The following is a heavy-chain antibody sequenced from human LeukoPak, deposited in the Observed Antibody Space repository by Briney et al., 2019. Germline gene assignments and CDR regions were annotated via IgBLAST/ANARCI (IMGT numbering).Heavy chain of an antibody. J-gene: IGHJ5*02. CDR2: INAGNGNT. Sequence: GASVKVSCKASGYTFTSYAMHWMRQAPGQRLEWMGWINAGNGNTKYSQKFQGRVTITRDTSASTAYMELSSLRSEDTAVYYCAREIGYCSSTSCYAEWFDPWGQGTLVTVSS. D-gene: IGHD2-2*01. CDR1: GYTFTSYA. V-gene: IGHV1-3*01. CDR3: AREIGYCSSTSCYAEWFDP.